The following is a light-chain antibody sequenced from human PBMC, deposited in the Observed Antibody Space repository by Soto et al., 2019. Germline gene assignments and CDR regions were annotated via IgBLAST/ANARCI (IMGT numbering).Light chain of an antibody. CDR1: SSDVGDYNY. V-gene: IGLV2-14*01. CDR2: DVS. J-gene: IGLJ1*01. Sequence: QSVLTQPASVSGSPGQSITISCTGTSSDVGDYNYVSWYQQHPGKAPKLMIYDVSNRPSGVSNRFSGSKSGNTASLTISGLLAEDEADYYCTSYTSSSTYVFGTGTKVTVL. CDR3: TSYTSSSTYV.